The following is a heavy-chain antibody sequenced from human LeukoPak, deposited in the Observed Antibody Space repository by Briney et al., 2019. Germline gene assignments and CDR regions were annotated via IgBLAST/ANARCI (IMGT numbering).Heavy chain of an antibody. D-gene: IGHD3-3*01. V-gene: IGHV3-7*02. Sequence: AGGSLRLSCAGSGFTFSSHWMNRVRQAPGKGLEWVASIKDDGSEKHFLDSVNGRFAISRDNAKNSLYLQMSSLRAEDTAVYYCARRGITISGVLVYHYSGLDVWGQGTTVTVSS. CDR1: GFTFSSHW. J-gene: IGHJ6*02. CDR2: IKDDGSEK. CDR3: ARRGITISGVLVYHYSGLDV.